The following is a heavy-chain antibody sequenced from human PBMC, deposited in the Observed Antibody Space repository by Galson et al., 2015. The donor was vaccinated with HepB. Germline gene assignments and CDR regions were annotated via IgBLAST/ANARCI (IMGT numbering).Heavy chain of an antibody. V-gene: IGHV1-3*01. D-gene: IGHD5-18*01. J-gene: IGHJ6*02. Sequence: SVKVSCKASGYTFSTYTIHWVRQAPGQRLEWMGWINAGNGNTKYPQKFQGRVTITRDTSASTAYMDLSSLRSEDTAVYYCAREAKLFRKQLWKTGGMDVWGQGTTVTASS. CDR3: AREAKLFRKQLWKTGGMDV. CDR2: INAGNGNT. CDR1: GYTFSTYT.